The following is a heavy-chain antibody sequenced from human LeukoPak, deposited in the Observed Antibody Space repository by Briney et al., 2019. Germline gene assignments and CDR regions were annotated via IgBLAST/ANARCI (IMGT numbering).Heavy chain of an antibody. V-gene: IGHV3-30*18. CDR1: GFTFSSYG. CDR2: ISYDGSNK. J-gene: IGHJ6*02. Sequence: GGSLRLSCAASGFTFSSYGMHWVRQAPGKGLEWVAVISYDGSNKYYADSVKGRFTISRDNSKNTLYLQMNSLRVEDTAVYYCVNVVAATDYYYYGMDVWGQGTTVTVSS. CDR3: VNVVAATDYYYYGMDV. D-gene: IGHD2-15*01.